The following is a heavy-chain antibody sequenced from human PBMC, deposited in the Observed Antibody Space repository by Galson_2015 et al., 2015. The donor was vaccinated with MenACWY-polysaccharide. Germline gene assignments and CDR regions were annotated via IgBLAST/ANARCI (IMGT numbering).Heavy chain of an antibody. CDR2: TYYRSKRYN. CDR3: ARVTQRGGSFDY. J-gene: IGHJ4*02. V-gene: IGHV6-1*01. CDR1: GDSVSSHSAA. Sequence: CAISGDSVSSHSAAWNWIRQSPSRGLEWLGRTYYRSKRYNDYAVSVKSRITINPDTSKNQFSLQLNSVTPDDTAVYYCARVTQRGGSFDYWGQGTLVTVSS. D-gene: IGHD3-10*01.